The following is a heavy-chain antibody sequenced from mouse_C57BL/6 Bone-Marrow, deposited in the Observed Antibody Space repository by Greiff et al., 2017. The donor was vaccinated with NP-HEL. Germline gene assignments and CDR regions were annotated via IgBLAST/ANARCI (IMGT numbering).Heavy chain of an antibody. Sequence: EVQLQQPGPELVKPGASVKMSCKASGYTFTDYYMNRVKLSPGQSLEWIGDINPNNGGTSYNQKFKGKATLTVDKSSGTAYMQLRSLTSEDSAVYYCARAPYYDYDGAMDYWGQGTSVTVSS. J-gene: IGHJ4*01. V-gene: IGHV1-26*01. CDR3: ARAPYYDYDGAMDY. CDR2: INPNNGGT. D-gene: IGHD2-4*01. CDR1: GYTFTDYY.